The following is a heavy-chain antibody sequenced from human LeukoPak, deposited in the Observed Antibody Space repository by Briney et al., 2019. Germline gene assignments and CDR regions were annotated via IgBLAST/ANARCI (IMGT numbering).Heavy chain of an antibody. V-gene: IGHV4-39*01. D-gene: IGHD3-10*01. Sequence: SETLSLTCTVSDGSVDSGSYYWGWIRQPPGKGLEWIGSIYYSGSTYYNPSLKSRVTISVDTSKNQFSLKLSSVTAADTAVYYCARSGITMVRGVIYWFDPWGQGTLVTVSS. J-gene: IGHJ5*02. CDR3: ARSGITMVRGVIYWFDP. CDR1: DGSVDSGSYY. CDR2: IYYSGST.